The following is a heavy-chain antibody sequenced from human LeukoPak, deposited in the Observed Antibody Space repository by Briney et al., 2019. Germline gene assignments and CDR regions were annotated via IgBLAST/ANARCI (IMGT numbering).Heavy chain of an antibody. V-gene: IGHV3-21*01. D-gene: IGHD5-24*01. J-gene: IGHJ4*02. CDR2: ISSSSSNI. CDR1: GFSFSSYS. CDR3: ARRHGTDDSFDY. Sequence: KPGGSLRLSCAASGFSFSSYSMNWVRQAPGKGLEWVSSISSSSSNIYYADSVKGRFTISRDNAKKSLYLQMYSLRAEDTAVYYCARRHGTDDSFDYWGQGTLVTVSS.